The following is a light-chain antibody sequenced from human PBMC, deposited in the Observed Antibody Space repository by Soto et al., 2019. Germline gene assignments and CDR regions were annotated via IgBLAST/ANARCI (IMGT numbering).Light chain of an antibody. V-gene: IGKV3-20*01. CDR1: QSVGSNY. J-gene: IGKJ1*01. CDR3: QQYTISPWT. Sequence: EVVLTQSPGTLSLSPGERVTLSCRASQSVGSNYLGWYQQKPGQAPRLLIYGASSRATGIPDRFSGSGSGTDFTLTISRLEPEDFAVYYCQQYTISPWTFGQGTKVEIK. CDR2: GAS.